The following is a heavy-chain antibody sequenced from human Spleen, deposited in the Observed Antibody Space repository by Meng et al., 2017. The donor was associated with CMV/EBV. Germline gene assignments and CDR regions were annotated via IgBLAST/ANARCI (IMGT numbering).Heavy chain of an antibody. J-gene: IGHJ4*02. CDR3: VTDDLCSGGDCSVGY. D-gene: IGHD2-21*02. Sequence: ASVKVSCKASGYTFTGYYMHWVRQAPGQGLEWMGRIIPIIGMTNYAQKFQGRVTITADKSMTTAYMELSNLRSDDTAVYYYVTDDLCSGGDCSVGYWGQGTLVTVSS. CDR1: GYTFTGYY. CDR2: IIPIIGMT. V-gene: IGHV1-2*02.